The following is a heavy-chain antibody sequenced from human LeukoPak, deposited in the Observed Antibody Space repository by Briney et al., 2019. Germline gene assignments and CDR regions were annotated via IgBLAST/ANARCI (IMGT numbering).Heavy chain of an antibody. CDR2: ISGSGGST. J-gene: IGHJ4*02. CDR1: GFTFSSYA. Sequence: GRSLRLSCAASGFTFSSYAMPWVRQAPGKGLEWVSAISGSGGSTYYADSVKGRFTISRDNSKNTLYLQMNGLRAEDTAVYYCAKDGEYSGYDSDYWGQGTLVTVSS. CDR3: AKDGEYSGYDSDY. V-gene: IGHV3-23*01. D-gene: IGHD5-12*01.